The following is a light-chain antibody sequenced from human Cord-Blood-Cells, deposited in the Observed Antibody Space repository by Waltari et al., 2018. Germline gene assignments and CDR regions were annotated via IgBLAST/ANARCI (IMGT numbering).Light chain of an antibody. CDR2: KDS. CDR1: VLANKH. V-gene: IGLV3-27*01. J-gene: IGLJ2*01. Sequence: SYELTQPSSVSVSPGQTARITCSGGVLANKHARWFQQKPGQAPVLVIYKDSERPSGIPERYSGSSSGTTVTLTISGAQVEDGADYYCYSAADNNLGVFGGGTKLTVL. CDR3: YSAADNNLGV.